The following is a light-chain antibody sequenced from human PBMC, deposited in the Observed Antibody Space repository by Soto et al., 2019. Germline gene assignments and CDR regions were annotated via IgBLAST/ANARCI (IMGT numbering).Light chain of an antibody. CDR2: DAS. Sequence: MVLTQPPATVSLSPLGRATLSFRGSQSVSSYVAWYQKKPGQAPRLLIYDASDRATGIPPRFSGSGSGTDFTLTISSLEPEDFAVYYCQQRNSWPPTFTFGQGTRLEIK. CDR1: QSVSSY. J-gene: IGKJ5*01. V-gene: IGKV3-11*01. CDR3: QQRNSWPPTFT.